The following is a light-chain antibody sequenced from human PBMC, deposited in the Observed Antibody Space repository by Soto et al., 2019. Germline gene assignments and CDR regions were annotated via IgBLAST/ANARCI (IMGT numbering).Light chain of an antibody. CDR3: QQYNDWPRT. CDR2: GAS. CDR1: ESVANN. V-gene: IGKV3-15*01. Sequence: EIVMTQSPVTLSLSPGYRATLSCRASESVANNLAWFQQRPGQAPRLLVYGASATATGIPARFSGSGSGTEFTLTISSLQSEDFAVYYCQQYNDWPRTFGQGTKVEIK. J-gene: IGKJ1*01.